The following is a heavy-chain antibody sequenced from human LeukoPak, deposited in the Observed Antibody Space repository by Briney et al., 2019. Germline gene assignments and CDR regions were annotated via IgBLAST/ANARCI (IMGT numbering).Heavy chain of an antibody. J-gene: IGHJ4*02. CDR2: INHSGRT. V-gene: IGHV4-34*01. CDR1: GGSFSGYY. CDR3: ARATRHFDY. D-gene: IGHD2-2*01. Sequence: SETLSLTCGVYGGSFSGYYWSWIRQPPGKGLEWIGEINHSGRTNYNRSLESRVTVSVDTSKNQFSLKLSSVTAADTAVYYCARATRHFDYWGQGTLVTVSS.